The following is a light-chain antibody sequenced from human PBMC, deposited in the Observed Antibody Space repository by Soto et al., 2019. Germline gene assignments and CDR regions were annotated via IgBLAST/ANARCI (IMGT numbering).Light chain of an antibody. V-gene: IGKV3-20*01. CDR2: GVS. Sequence: EIVLTQSPGTLCLSPGERATLSCRPSPSVTNNKSAWFRQQPGQAPRLLIWGVSNRATGIADRCSGSGAGTDFILTISRLEHEEFVVFYCYQYGSTPPTFGQGTKVDIK. CDR3: YQYGSTPPT. CDR1: PSVTNNK. J-gene: IGKJ1*01.